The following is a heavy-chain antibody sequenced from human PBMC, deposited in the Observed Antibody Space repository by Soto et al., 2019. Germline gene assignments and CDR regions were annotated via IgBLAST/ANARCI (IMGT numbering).Heavy chain of an antibody. D-gene: IGHD6-13*01. CDR1: GYTFTSYA. CDR3: ARPGIAAAGAYHY. J-gene: IGHJ4*02. V-gene: IGHV1-3*01. Sequence: QVQLVQSGAEVKKPGASVKVSCKASGYTFTSYAMHWVRQAPGQRLEWMGWINAGNGNTKYSQKFQGRVTITRDTSVSTAYMELSSLRSEDTAVYYCARPGIAAAGAYHYWGQGTLVTVSS. CDR2: INAGNGNT.